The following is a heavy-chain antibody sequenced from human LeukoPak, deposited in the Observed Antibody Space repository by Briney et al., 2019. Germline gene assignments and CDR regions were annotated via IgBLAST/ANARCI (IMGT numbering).Heavy chain of an antibody. CDR1: GYTFTNYT. CDR3: ARDSLYGVVDY. J-gene: IGHJ4*02. D-gene: IGHD4-17*01. V-gene: IGHV7-4-1*02. Sequence: ASVKVSCKASGYTFTNYTINWVRLAPGQGLEWMGWIDTNTGNPTYAQGFAGRFVFSLDTSVTTTYLQISSLKAEDTAVYCCARDSLYGVVDYWGQGTLVTVSS. CDR2: IDTNTGNP.